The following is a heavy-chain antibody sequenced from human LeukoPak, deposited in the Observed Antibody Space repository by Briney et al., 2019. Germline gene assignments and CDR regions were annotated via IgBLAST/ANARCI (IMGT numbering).Heavy chain of an antibody. Sequence: GGSLRLSCAASGFTFDDYAMHWVRQAPGKGLEWVSLISWDGGSTYYADSVKGRFTISRDKSKNSLYLQMNSLRAEDTALYYCAKDSASGYYSSPYMDVWGKGTTVTVSS. V-gene: IGHV3-43D*03. CDR1: GFTFDDYA. D-gene: IGHD3-3*01. CDR3: AKDSASGYYSSPYMDV. J-gene: IGHJ6*03. CDR2: ISWDGGST.